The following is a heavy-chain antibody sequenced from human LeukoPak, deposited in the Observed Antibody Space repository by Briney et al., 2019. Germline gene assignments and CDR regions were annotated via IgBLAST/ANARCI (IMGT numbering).Heavy chain of an antibody. J-gene: IGHJ4*02. D-gene: IGHD3-22*01. CDR1: GYTFIGYY. CDR2: INPNSGGT. Sequence: ASVKVSCKASGYTFIGYYMHWVRQAPGQGLEWMGWINPNSGGTNYAQKFQGRVTITADKSTSTAYMELSSLRSEDTAVYYCARDVGYYDSSGYYLDYWGQGTLVTVSS. V-gene: IGHV1-2*02. CDR3: ARDVGYYDSSGYYLDY.